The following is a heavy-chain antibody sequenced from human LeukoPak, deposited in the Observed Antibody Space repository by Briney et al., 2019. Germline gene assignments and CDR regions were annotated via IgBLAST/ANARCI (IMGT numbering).Heavy chain of an antibody. Sequence: GGSLRRSCAASGFTFSSYGMQWVGQAPGKGLEGVAVISYDGSNKYYEDSVKGRFTISRDNSKNTLYLQMNSLRAEDTAVYYCAKDRRAGTGGFDYWGQGTLVTVSS. V-gene: IGHV3-30*18. CDR1: GFTFSSYG. CDR2: ISYDGSNK. D-gene: IGHD6-19*01. CDR3: AKDRRAGTGGFDY. J-gene: IGHJ4*02.